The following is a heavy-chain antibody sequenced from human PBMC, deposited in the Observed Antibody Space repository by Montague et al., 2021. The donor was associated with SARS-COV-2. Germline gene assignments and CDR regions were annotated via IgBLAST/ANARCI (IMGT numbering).Heavy chain of an antibody. D-gene: IGHD4-23*01. CDR3: ARLRYSGCNSGFQGLVDY. CDR2: IYYSWST. V-gene: IGHV4-39*01. CDR1: GGSISSSSYH. J-gene: IGHJ4*02. Sequence: SETLSLTCIVSGGSISSSSYHWGCIRQPPGKGLEWIVTIYYSWSTYYNPSLKIRVTISVDTSKNQFSLKLSSVTAADTAVYYCARLRYSGCNSGFQGLVDYWGQGALVTVSS.